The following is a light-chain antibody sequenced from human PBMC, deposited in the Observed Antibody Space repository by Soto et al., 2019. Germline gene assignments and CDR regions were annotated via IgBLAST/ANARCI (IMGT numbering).Light chain of an antibody. J-gene: IGKJ4*01. CDR1: QDIDTY. V-gene: IGKV1-8*01. CDR3: QQYYTYPALT. Sequence: AIRMTQSPSSLSASTGDRVTITCRASQDIDTYLAWYQQKPGKAPKLLIYSTSNLQTGVPSRFSGRGSGTDFTLTISSLQSEDFATYYCQQYYTYPALTFGGGTKVDIK. CDR2: STS.